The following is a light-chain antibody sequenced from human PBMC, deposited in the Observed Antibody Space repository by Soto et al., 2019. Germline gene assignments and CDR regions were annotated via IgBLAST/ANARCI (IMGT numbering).Light chain of an antibody. CDR1: SSDIGTYDY. Sequence: QSVLTQPASVSGSPGQSITISCTGTSSDIGTYDYVSWYQHHPGKAPKLIISEVGTRPSGVSYRFSGSKSVNTASLTISGLQAEDEADYYCSSYTYTSSVVFGGGTKVTVL. V-gene: IGLV2-14*01. CDR2: EVG. J-gene: IGLJ2*01. CDR3: SSYTYTSSVV.